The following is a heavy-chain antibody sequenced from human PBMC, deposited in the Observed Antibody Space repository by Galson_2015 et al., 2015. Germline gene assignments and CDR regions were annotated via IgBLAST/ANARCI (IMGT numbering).Heavy chain of an antibody. D-gene: IGHD3-10*01. CDR2: IYYSGST. Sequence: SETLSLTCTVSGGSISSYYWSWIRQPPGKGLEWIGYIYYSGSTNYNPTLKSRVTISVDTSKNQLSLRLSSVTAADSALYYCARVRGTPIRGYYMDVWGKGTTVTVSS. J-gene: IGHJ6*03. CDR1: GGSISSYY. CDR3: ARVRGTPIRGYYMDV. V-gene: IGHV4-59*01.